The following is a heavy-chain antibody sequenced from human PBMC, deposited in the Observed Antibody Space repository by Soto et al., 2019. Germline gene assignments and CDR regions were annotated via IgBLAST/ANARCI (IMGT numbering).Heavy chain of an antibody. CDR3: AREPRGLWSGHYYYGMDV. D-gene: IGHD3-3*01. CDR2: ISSSSSYI. V-gene: IGHV3-21*01. Sequence: NPGGSLRLSCAASGFTFSSYSMNWVRQAPGKGLEWVSSISSSSSYIYYADSVKGRFTISRDNAKNSLYLQMNSLRAEDTAVYYCAREPRGLWSGHYYYGMDVWGQGTTVTVSS. CDR1: GFTFSSYS. J-gene: IGHJ6*02.